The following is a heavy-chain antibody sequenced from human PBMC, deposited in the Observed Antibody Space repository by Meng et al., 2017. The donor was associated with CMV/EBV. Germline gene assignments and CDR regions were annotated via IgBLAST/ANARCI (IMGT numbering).Heavy chain of an antibody. D-gene: IGHD6-13*01. CDR2: ITGSRTSV. CDR3: ARDIAAAGSYFYFFAMDV. J-gene: IGHJ6*02. V-gene: IGHV3-21*01. Sequence: GSLKISCAAAGFTFNSHTMNWVRQAPGKGLQWVASITGSRTSVLYADSVRGRFTISRDNAKNSLYLQMNSLRAEDTAVYYCARDIAAAGSYFYFFAMDVWGQGTTVTVSS. CDR1: GFTFNSHT.